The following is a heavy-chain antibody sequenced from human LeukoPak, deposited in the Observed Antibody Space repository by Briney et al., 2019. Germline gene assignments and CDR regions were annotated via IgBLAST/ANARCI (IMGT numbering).Heavy chain of an antibody. J-gene: IGHJ4*02. D-gene: IGHD3-22*01. Sequence: GGSLRLSCAASGFTFSIYWMSWVRQAPGKGLEWVANIKRDGSEKTYVDSVKGRFTISRDNAKNSLYLQMNSLRAEDTAVYYCARDFPYYYDTSGYHFDYWGQGTLVTVSS. CDR2: IKRDGSEK. CDR1: GFTFSIYW. V-gene: IGHV3-7*01. CDR3: ARDFPYYYDTSGYHFDY.